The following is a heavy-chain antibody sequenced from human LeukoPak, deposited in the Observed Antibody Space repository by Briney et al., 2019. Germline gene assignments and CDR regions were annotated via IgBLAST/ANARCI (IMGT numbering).Heavy chain of an antibody. CDR2: IYYSGST. Sequence: SETLSLTCTVSGGSISSYDWSWIRQPPGKGLEWIGYIYYSGSTNYNPSLKSRVTISVDTSKNQFSLKLSSVTAADTAVYYCARHGDSSGYYIFDYWGQGTLVTVSS. CDR3: ARHGDSSGYYIFDY. J-gene: IGHJ4*02. D-gene: IGHD3-22*01. CDR1: GGSISSYD. V-gene: IGHV4-59*08.